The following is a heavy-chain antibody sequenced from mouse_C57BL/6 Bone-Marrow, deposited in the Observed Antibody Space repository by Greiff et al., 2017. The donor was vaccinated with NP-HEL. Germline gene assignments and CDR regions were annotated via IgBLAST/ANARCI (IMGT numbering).Heavy chain of an antibody. D-gene: IGHD1-1*01. CDR2: IYPGNGDT. J-gene: IGHJ2*01. CDR1: GYTFTSYN. V-gene: IGHV1-12*01. Sequence: QVQLQQSGAELVRPGASVKMSCKASGYTFTSYNMHWVKQTPRQGLEWIGAIYPGNGDTSYNQKFKGKATLTVDKSSSTAYMQLRSLTSEEEAVIFCARLILPSYYFDYWGQGTPLPVSS. CDR3: ARLILPSYYFDY.